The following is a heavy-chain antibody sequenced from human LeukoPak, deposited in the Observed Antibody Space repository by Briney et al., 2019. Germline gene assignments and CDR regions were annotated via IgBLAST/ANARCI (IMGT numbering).Heavy chain of an antibody. CDR1: GFTFSSYW. CDR3: ARGFPTSSRWFDP. Sequence: PGGSLRLSCAASGFTFSSYWMSWVRLRPGKGLDWIGDIDHSGSAHYNPSLKSRVTISVDTSNKQFSLNLHSVTAADTAVYYCARGFPTSSRWFDPWGQGTLVTVSS. J-gene: IGHJ5*02. CDR2: IDHSGSA. D-gene: IGHD6-6*01. V-gene: IGHV4-34*01.